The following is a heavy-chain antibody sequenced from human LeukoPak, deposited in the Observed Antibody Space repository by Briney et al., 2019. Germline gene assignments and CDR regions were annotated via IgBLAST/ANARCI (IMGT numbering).Heavy chain of an antibody. Sequence: PGESLRLSCATSGFTFGSFGIHWVRQAPGKGLEWVAFIRSDGRNTYYADSVKGRFTISRDNSKDTLYLQMNNLRAEDTAVYYCAKEGSSIPAPIFCFDYWGQGTLVTVSS. J-gene: IGHJ4*02. CDR2: IRSDGRNT. V-gene: IGHV3-30*02. D-gene: IGHD2-2*02. CDR3: AKEGSSIPAPIFCFDY. CDR1: GFTFGSFG.